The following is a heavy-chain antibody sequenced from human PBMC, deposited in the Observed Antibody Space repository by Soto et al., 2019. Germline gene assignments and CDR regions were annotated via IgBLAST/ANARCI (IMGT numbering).Heavy chain of an antibody. Sequence: GASVKVSCKASGGTFSSYAISWVRQAPGQGLEWMGGIIPIFGTANYAQKFQGRVTITADESTSTAYMELSSLRSEDTAVYYCARWQGMSSRTQLWLRTAHGMDVWGQGTTVTVSS. V-gene: IGHV1-69*13. CDR3: ARWQGMSSRTQLWLRTAHGMDV. J-gene: IGHJ6*02. D-gene: IGHD5-18*01. CDR2: IIPIFGTA. CDR1: GGTFSSYA.